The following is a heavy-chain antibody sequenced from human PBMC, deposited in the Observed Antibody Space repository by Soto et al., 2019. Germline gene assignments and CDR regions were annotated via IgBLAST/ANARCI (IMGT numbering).Heavy chain of an antibody. CDR2: IVVGSGNT. V-gene: IGHV1-58*01. CDR3: AAPYETLSLLRFLECPLCYYGMDV. Sequence: QMQLVQSGPEVKKPGTSVKVSCKASGFTFTSSAVQWVRQARRQRLEWIGWIVVGSGNTNYAQKFQERVTITRDMSTSTAYMELSSLRSEDTAVYYCAAPYETLSLLRFLECPLCYYGMDVWGQGTTVTVSS. J-gene: IGHJ6*02. D-gene: IGHD3-3*01. CDR1: GFTFTSSA.